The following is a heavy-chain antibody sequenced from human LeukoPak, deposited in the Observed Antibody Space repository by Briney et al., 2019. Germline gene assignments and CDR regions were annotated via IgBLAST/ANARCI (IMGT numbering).Heavy chain of an antibody. CDR3: ARARIAVAGYFDY. J-gene: IGHJ4*02. CDR1: GYTFTGYY. CDR2: INPNSGGT. D-gene: IGHD6-19*01. Sequence: ASVNVSCKASGYTFTGYYMHWVRQAPGQGLEWMGWINPNSGGTNYAQKFQGRVTMTRDTSISTAYMELSRLRSDDTAVYYCARARIAVAGYFDYWGQGTLVTVSS. V-gene: IGHV1-2*02.